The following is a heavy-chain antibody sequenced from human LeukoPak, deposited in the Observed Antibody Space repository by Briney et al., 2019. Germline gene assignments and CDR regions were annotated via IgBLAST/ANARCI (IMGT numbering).Heavy chain of an antibody. J-gene: IGHJ3*02. D-gene: IGHD2-15*01. V-gene: IGHV3-64*01. CDR3: ARDRDGGFAFDI. CDR1: GFSFSNYV. CDR2: IMPNGETR. Sequence: GSLRLSCAASGFSFSNYVMHWVCQAPGKGLEYVSAIMPNGETRGYANSMKGRFTISRDNSKNTLYLQMGSLRAEDMAIYYCARDRDGGFAFDIWGQGTLVTVSS.